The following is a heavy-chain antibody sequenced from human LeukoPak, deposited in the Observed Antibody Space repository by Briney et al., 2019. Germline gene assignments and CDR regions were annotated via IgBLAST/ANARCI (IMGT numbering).Heavy chain of an antibody. Sequence: SETLSLTCAVYGGSFSGYYWSWIRQPPGKGLEWIEEINHSGSTNYNPSLKSRVTISVDTSKNQFSLKLSSVTAADTAVYYCARGGDLYYSRKPNWFDPWGQGTLVTVSS. D-gene: IGHD3-10*01. J-gene: IGHJ5*02. CDR2: INHSGST. CDR3: ARGGDLYYSRKPNWFDP. CDR1: GGSFSGYY. V-gene: IGHV4-34*01.